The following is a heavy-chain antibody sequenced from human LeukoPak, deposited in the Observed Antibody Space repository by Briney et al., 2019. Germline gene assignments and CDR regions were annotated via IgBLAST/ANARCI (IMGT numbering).Heavy chain of an antibody. D-gene: IGHD5-12*01. J-gene: IGHJ4*02. Sequence: SETLSLTCTISGGPISSYYWSWIRQPPGKGLEWIGYIYYSGSTNYNPSLKSRVTISVDTSKNQFSLKLSSVTAADTAVYYCARQGGYAYPISYYFDYWGQGTLVTVSS. V-gene: IGHV4-59*08. CDR3: ARQGGYAYPISYYFDY. CDR2: IYYSGST. CDR1: GGPISSYY.